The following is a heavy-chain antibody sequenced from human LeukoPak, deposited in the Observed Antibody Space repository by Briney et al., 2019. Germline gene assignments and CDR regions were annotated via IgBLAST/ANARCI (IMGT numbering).Heavy chain of an antibody. CDR3: AKDLGGGSYLAFDI. CDR1: GYTFTSYG. Sequence: ASVKVSCKASGYTFTSYGISWVRQAPGQGLEWMGWISAYNGNTNYAQKLQGRVTMTTDTSTSTAYMELRSLRSDDTAVYYCAKDLGGGSYLAFDIWGQGTMVTVSS. D-gene: IGHD1-26*01. J-gene: IGHJ3*02. V-gene: IGHV1-18*01. CDR2: ISAYNGNT.